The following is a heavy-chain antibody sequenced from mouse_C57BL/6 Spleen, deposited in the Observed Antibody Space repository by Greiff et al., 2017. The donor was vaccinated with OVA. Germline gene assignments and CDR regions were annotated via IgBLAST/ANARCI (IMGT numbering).Heavy chain of an antibody. CDR3: ARSWYGNYYAMDY. J-gene: IGHJ4*01. D-gene: IGHD2-10*02. Sequence: QVQLQQPGTELVKPGASVKLSCKASGYTFTSYWMHWVKQRPGQGLEWIGNINPSNGVTNYNEKFKSKATLTVDKSSSTAYMQLSSLTSEDSAVYYCARSWYGNYYAMDYWGQGTSVTVSS. CDR2: INPSNGVT. CDR1: GYTFTSYW. V-gene: IGHV1-53*01.